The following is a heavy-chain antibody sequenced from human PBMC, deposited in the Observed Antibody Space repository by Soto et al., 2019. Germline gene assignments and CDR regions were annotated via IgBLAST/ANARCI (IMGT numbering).Heavy chain of an antibody. D-gene: IGHD3-10*01. CDR1: GFNFSSYT. Sequence: PGGSLRLSCAASGFNFSSYTMIWVRQAPGKGLEWVSSISRSSNYIYYADSVKGRFTISRDNAKNSLYLQMDSLRAEDTAVYYCARVLWFGEYLSDQFLSFWGQGTLVTVPS. CDR2: ISRSSNYI. J-gene: IGHJ4*02. V-gene: IGHV3-21*01. CDR3: ARVLWFGEYLSDQFLSF.